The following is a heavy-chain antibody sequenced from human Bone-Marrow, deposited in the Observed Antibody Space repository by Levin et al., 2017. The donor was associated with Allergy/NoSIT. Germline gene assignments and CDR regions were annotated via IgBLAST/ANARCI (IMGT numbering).Heavy chain of an antibody. D-gene: IGHD3-3*01. CDR1: GGSISSDGYY. V-gene: IGHV4-31*03. Sequence: SQTLSLPCSVSGGSISSDGYYWSWIRQHPGKGLEWIGYIYYSGSTHYNPSLKSRITISVDASKSQFSLKLSSVTAADTAVYFCAGRISFWSGPMDVWGEGITVIVSS. CDR2: IYYSGST. J-gene: IGHJ6*03. CDR3: AGRISFWSGPMDV.